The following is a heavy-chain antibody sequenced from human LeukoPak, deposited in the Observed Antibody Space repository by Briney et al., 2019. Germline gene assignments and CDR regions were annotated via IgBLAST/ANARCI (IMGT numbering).Heavy chain of an antibody. CDR1: GFTFDDYG. Sequence: GGSLRLSCAASGFTFDDYGMSWVRQAPGKGLEWVSGIIWSGGSTGYADSVKGRFTISRNNAKNSLYLQMNSLRAEDTALYYCARDDYGSGSWNDYWGQGTLVTVSS. CDR2: IIWSGGST. CDR3: ARDDYGSGSWNDY. D-gene: IGHD3-10*01. V-gene: IGHV3-20*04. J-gene: IGHJ4*02.